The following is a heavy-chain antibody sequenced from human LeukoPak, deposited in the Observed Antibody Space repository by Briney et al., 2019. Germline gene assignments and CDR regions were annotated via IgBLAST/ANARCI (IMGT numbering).Heavy chain of an antibody. D-gene: IGHD4-17*01. V-gene: IGHV4-34*01. CDR3: ARGGPLARPHGDDASMDV. Sequence: PSETLSLTCAVSGGSFSGYYWSWIRQPPGEGLEWIGEINHSGSTNYNPTLKSRVTISVDTSKNQISLKLSSVTAADTAVYYCARGGPLARPHGDDASMDVWGKGTTVTASS. CDR2: INHSGST. CDR1: GGSFSGYY. J-gene: IGHJ6*04.